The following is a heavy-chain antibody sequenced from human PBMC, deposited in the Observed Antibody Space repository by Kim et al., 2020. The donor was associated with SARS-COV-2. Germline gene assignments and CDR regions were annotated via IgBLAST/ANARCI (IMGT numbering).Heavy chain of an antibody. D-gene: IGHD3-10*01. CDR1: GFTFGDYA. J-gene: IGHJ5*02. CDR2: IRSKAYGGTT. Sequence: GGSLRLSCTASGFTFGDYAMSWFRQAPGKGLEWVGFIRSKAYGGTTEYAASVKGRFTISRDDSKSIAYLQMNSLKTEDTAVYYCVYGSGSYSRYNWFDPWGQGTLVTVSS. CDR3: VYGSGSYSRYNWFDP. V-gene: IGHV3-49*03.